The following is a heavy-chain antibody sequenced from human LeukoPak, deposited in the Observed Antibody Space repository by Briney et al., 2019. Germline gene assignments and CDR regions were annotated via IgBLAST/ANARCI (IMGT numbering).Heavy chain of an antibody. Sequence: PGGSLRLSCAASGFTFSSYSMNWVRQAPGKGLEWVSYISSSSSTIYYADSVKGRFTISRDNAKNSLYLQMNSLRAEDTAVYYCARDKAPWIQLWEAPHSRYGMDVWGQGTTVTVSS. D-gene: IGHD5-18*01. CDR1: GFTFSSYS. V-gene: IGHV3-48*01. CDR2: ISSSSSTI. J-gene: IGHJ6*02. CDR3: ARDKAPWIQLWEAPHSRYGMDV.